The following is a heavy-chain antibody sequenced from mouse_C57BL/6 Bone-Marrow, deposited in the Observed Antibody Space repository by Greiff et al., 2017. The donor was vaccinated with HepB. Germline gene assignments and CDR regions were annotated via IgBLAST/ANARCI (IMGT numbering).Heavy chain of an antibody. CDR1: GFNIKDYY. CDR2: IDPEDGET. D-gene: IGHD2-12*01. V-gene: IGHV14-2*01. J-gene: IGHJ4*01. CDR3: ARWENLRPYYYAMDY. Sequence: VQLQQSGAELVKPGASVKLSCTASGFNIKDYYMHWVKQRTEQGLEWIGRIDPEDGETKYAPKFQGKATITADTSSNTAYLQLSRLTSEDTAVYYCARWENLRPYYYAMDYWGQGTSVTVSS.